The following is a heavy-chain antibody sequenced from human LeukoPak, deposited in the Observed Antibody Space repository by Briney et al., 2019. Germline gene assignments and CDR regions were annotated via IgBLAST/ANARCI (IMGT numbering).Heavy chain of an antibody. J-gene: IGHJ4*02. CDR1: GYTLTELS. CDR2: FDPEDGET. CDR3: ATGIAAAGTSFGY. D-gene: IGHD6-13*01. V-gene: IGHV1-24*01. Sequence: ASVKVSCKVSGYTLTELSMHWVRKVLGKGLEGMGGFDPEDGETIYAQKFQGRVTMTEDTSTDTAYMELSSLRSEDTAVYYCATGIAAAGTSFGYWGQGTLVTVSS.